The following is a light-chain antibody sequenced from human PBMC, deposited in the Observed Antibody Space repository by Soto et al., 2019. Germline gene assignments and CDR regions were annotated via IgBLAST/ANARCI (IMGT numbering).Light chain of an antibody. J-gene: IGLJ2*01. CDR1: SSNIGSNT. CDR2: SNN. Sequence: QSVLTQPPSASGTPGQRVTISCSGSSSNIGSNTVNWYQQLPGTAPKLLIYSNNPRPSGVPDRFSGSKSGTSASLAISGLQSEDEADYYCAAWDDSVNGPVFGGGTKLTVL. CDR3: AAWDDSVNGPV. V-gene: IGLV1-44*01.